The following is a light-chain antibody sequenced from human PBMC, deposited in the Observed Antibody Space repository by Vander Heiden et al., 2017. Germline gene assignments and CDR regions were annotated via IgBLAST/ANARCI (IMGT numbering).Light chain of an antibody. CDR3: LLSYSTPLT. J-gene: IGKJ4*01. V-gene: IGKV1-39*01. CDR2: AAS. CDR1: QSISSY. Sequence: DIQMTQSPSSLSASVGDRVTITCRASQSISSYLNWYQQKPGKAPKLLIYAASSLQSGVPSRPSGSRSGTDFTLTISRLQPEDFATYYCLLSYSTPLTSGGGTKLEIK.